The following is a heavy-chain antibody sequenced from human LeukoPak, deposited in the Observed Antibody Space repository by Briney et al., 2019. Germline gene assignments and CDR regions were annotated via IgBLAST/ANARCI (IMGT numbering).Heavy chain of an antibody. J-gene: IGHJ3*02. CDR2: INPNSGGT. D-gene: IGHD1-26*01. V-gene: IGHV1-2*02. CDR1: GYTFTGYY. Sequence: ASVKVSCKASGYTFTGYYMHWVRQAPGQGLEWMGWINPNSGGTNYAQKFQGRVTMTRDTSISTAYMVLSRLRSDDTAVYYCARGGASLSGYDAFDIWGQGTMVTVSS. CDR3: ARGGASLSGYDAFDI.